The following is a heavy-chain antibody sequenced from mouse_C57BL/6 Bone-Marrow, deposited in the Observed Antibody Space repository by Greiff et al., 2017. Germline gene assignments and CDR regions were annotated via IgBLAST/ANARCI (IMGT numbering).Heavy chain of an antibody. CDR2: IDPSDSYT. J-gene: IGHJ4*01. CDR1: GYTFTSYW. CDR3: ARYRGAMDY. Sequence: QVQLQQSGAELVKPGASVKLSCKASGYTFTSYWMQRVKQRPGQGLEWIGEIDPSDSYTNYNQKFKGKATLTVDTSSSTAYMQLSSLTSEDSAVYYCARYRGAMDYWGQGTSVTVSS. V-gene: IGHV1-50*01. D-gene: IGHD3-1*01.